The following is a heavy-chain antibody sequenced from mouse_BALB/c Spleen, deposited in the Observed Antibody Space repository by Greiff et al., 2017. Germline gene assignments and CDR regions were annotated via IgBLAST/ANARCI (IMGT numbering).Heavy chain of an antibody. Sequence: EVQLQQSGGGLVQPGGSRKLSCAASGFTFSSFGMHWVRQAPEKGLEWVAYISSGSSTIYYADTVKGRFTISRDNPKNTLFLQMSSLRSEDTAMYYCARHPHYYGSSLYAMDYWGQGTSVTVSS. CDR1: GFTFSSFG. CDR3: ARHPHYYGSSLYAMDY. D-gene: IGHD1-1*01. J-gene: IGHJ4*01. CDR2: ISSGSSTI. V-gene: IGHV5-17*02.